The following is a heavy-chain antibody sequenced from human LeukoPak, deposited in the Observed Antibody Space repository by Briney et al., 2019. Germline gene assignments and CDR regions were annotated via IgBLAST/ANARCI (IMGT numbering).Heavy chain of an antibody. D-gene: IGHD2-2*01. CDR1: GYTFTSYD. J-gene: IGHJ4*02. V-gene: IGHV1-8*01. CDR2: MNPNSGNT. CDR3: ARDGGYCSSTSCYPLDY. Sequence: ASVKVSCKASGYTFTSYDINWVRQATGQGLEWMGWMNPNSGNTGYAQKFQGRVTMTRNTSISTAYMELSSLRSEDTAVYYCARDGGYCSSTSCYPLDYWGQGTLVTVSS.